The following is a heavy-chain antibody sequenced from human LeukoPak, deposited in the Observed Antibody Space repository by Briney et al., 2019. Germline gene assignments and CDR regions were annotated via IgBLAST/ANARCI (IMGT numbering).Heavy chain of an antibody. Sequence: GGSLRLSCAPSGFTLSNFATTWVRQAPGKGLEWVSGIRGGAGDTYYADSVKGRFTISRDTSKNTLYLQMNSLRAEDTAVYYCAKDGSGAYPDAFDVWGQGTMVTVSS. CDR2: IRGGAGDT. J-gene: IGHJ3*01. CDR3: AKDGSGAYPDAFDV. V-gene: IGHV3-23*01. D-gene: IGHD1-26*01. CDR1: GFTLSNFA.